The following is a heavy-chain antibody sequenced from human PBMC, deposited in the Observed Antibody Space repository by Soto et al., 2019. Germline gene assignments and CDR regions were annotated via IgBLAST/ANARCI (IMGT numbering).Heavy chain of an antibody. CDR3: ASRRLVQLWPVQEFDAFDI. V-gene: IGHV3-7*05. CDR1: GFTFSSYW. Sequence: GSLRLSCAASGFTFSSYWMSWVRQAPGKGLEWVANIKQDGSEKYYVDSVKGRFTISRDNAKNSLYLQMNSLRAEDTAVYYCASRRLVQLWPVQEFDAFDIWGQGTMVTVSS. D-gene: IGHD5-18*01. CDR2: IKQDGSEK. J-gene: IGHJ3*02.